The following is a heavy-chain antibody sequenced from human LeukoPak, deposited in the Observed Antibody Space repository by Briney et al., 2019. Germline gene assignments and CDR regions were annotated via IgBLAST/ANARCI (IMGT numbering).Heavy chain of an antibody. J-gene: IGHJ4*02. D-gene: IGHD6-19*01. V-gene: IGHV3-7*01. CDR3: ARGKEWLVGF. CDR1: GLTVSSNC. Sequence: GGSLRLSCAASGLTVSSNCMSWVRQTPGKGLEWVANIKEDGREKYYVDSVKGRFTISRDNAKNSLYLQMNSLRAEDTAVYYCARGKEWLVGFWGQGTLVTVSS. CDR2: IKEDGREK.